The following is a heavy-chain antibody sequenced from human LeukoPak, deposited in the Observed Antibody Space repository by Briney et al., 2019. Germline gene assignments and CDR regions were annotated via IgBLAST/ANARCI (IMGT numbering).Heavy chain of an antibody. CDR1: GYTFTGYY. J-gene: IGHJ6*02. Sequence: ASVKVSCKASGYTFTGYYMHWVRQAPGQGLEWMGWINPNSGVTNYAQKFQGRVTMTRDTSISTAYMEVSRLRSDDTAVYSCGRHLTPGVYAIGNGYYYYYGMDVWGQGTTVTVSS. D-gene: IGHD2-8*01. CDR2: INPNSGVT. V-gene: IGHV1-2*02. CDR3: GRHLTPGVYAIGNGYYYYYGMDV.